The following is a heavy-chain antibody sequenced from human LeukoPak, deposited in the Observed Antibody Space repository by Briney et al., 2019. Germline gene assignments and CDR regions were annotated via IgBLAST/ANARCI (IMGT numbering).Heavy chain of an antibody. CDR2: IFGSGGSP. J-gene: IGHJ4*02. V-gene: IGHV3-23*01. CDR1: GFTFGSHA. Sequence: GGSLRLSCEASGFTFGSHAMYWVRQAPGKGLEWVAGIFGSGGSPHYADSVEGRFTISRDNSRNTVYLQINSLRDDDTAVYYCGKTTVGYSSGQKPAWPVDFWGQGTLVTVSS. CDR3: GKTTVGYSSGQKPAWPVDF. D-gene: IGHD5-18*01.